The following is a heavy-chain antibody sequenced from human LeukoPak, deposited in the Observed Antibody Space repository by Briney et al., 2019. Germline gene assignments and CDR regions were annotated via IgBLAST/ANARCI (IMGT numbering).Heavy chain of an antibody. V-gene: IGHV4-34*01. D-gene: IGHD6-13*01. J-gene: IGHJ5*02. CDR2: INHSGST. CDR3: ARENQQLGRSFDP. CDR1: GGSFSGYY. Sequence: KTSETLSLTCAVYGGSFSGYYWSWIRQPPGKGLEWIGEINHSGSTNYNPSLKSRVTISVDTSKNQFSLKLSSVTAADTAVYYCARENQQLGRSFDPWGQGTLVTVSS.